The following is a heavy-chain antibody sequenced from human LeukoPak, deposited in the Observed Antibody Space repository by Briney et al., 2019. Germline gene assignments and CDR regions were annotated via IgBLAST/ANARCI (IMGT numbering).Heavy chain of an antibody. Sequence: PGGSLRLSCAGSGFTFSLYNMHWVRQAPGKGLEWVALISFGGSPTYYADSVRGRFTISRDNSKNTLFLQMSSLKAEDTAVYYCAREGASNGYHYGMDVWGQGTTVSVFS. J-gene: IGHJ6*02. D-gene: IGHD5-12*01. CDR1: GFTFSLYN. CDR2: ISFGGSPT. CDR3: AREGASNGYHYGMDV. V-gene: IGHV3-30*04.